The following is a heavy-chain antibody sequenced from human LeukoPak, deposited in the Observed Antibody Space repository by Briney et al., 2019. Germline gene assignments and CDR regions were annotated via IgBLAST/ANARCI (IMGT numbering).Heavy chain of an antibody. CDR1: GFTFSSYA. Sequence: GGSLRLSCAASGFTFSSYAMHWVRQAPGKGLEWVAVISYDGSNKYYADSVKGRFTISRDNSKNTLYLQMNSLRAEDTAVYYCARTYDSSGYAVDYWGQGTLVTVSS. V-gene: IGHV3-30-3*01. J-gene: IGHJ4*02. CDR3: ARTYDSSGYAVDY. D-gene: IGHD3-22*01. CDR2: ISYDGSNK.